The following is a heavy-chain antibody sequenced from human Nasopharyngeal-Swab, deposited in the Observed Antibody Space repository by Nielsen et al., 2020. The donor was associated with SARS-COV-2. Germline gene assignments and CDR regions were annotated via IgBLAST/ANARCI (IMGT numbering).Heavy chain of an antibody. Sequence: GESLKISCAASGFIFSASAIHWVRQASGKGLEWVGRIGDKEHNYATTYGASVQGRFTISRDDSKNTAFLQMDGLKTEDTAVYYCTTLDDNSGYFGQWGQGTLVTVSS. CDR3: TTLDDNSGYFGQ. CDR2: IGDKEHNYAT. D-gene: IGHD3-22*01. CDR1: GFIFSASA. J-gene: IGHJ4*02. V-gene: IGHV3-73*01.